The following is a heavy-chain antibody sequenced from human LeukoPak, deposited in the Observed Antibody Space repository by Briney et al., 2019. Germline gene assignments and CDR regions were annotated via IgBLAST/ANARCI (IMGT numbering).Heavy chain of an antibody. Sequence: GASVKVSCKASGYSFTNYLIHWMRQTPGQGPEWLGLINPSSCDTSYAQNFQGRVTISRDTSTTTVYMELSSLRSEDTAVYYCVRELSGGTFDYWGQGTLVTVSS. J-gene: IGHJ4*02. V-gene: IGHV1-46*01. CDR2: INPSSCDT. CDR3: VRELSGGTFDY. D-gene: IGHD3-10*01. CDR1: GYSFTNYL.